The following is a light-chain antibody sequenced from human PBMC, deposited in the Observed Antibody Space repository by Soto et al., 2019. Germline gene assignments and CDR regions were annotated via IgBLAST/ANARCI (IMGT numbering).Light chain of an antibody. V-gene: IGKV4-1*01. CDR3: QQYESTPPT. Sequence: DIVMTQSPDSLAVSLGERATTNCKSSQSVLYSSNNKNHLAWYQQKPGQPPKLLIYWASTRESGVPDRFSGSGSGTDFTLTISSLQAEDVAVYYCQQYESTPPTFGQGTKVEIK. CDR2: WAS. CDR1: QSVLYSSNNKNH. J-gene: IGKJ1*01.